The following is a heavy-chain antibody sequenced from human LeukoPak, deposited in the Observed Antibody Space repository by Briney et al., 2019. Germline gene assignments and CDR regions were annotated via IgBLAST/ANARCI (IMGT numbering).Heavy chain of an antibody. J-gene: IGHJ4*02. Sequence: PGGSLRLSCAASGFTFSSYAMHWVRQAPGKGLEWVAVISYDGSNKYYADSVKGRFTISRDNSKNTLYLQMNSLRAEDTAVYYCARDEGYRLDYWGQGTLVTVSS. CDR3: ARDEGYRLDY. D-gene: IGHD1-1*01. V-gene: IGHV3-30-3*01. CDR1: GFTFSSYA. CDR2: ISYDGSNK.